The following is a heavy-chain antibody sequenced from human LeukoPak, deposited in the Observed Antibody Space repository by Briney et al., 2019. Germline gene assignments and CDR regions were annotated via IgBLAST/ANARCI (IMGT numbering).Heavy chain of an antibody. V-gene: IGHV3-53*01. Sequence: GGSLRLSCPASGFTVSSNYMSWVRQAPGKGPEWVSVIYSGGSTYYADSVKGRFTISRDNSRNALYLQMNSLRAEDTAVYYCARSPALLWFGEFDYWGQGTLVTVSS. J-gene: IGHJ4*02. CDR1: GFTVSSNY. CDR2: IYSGGST. D-gene: IGHD3-10*01. CDR3: ARSPALLWFGEFDY.